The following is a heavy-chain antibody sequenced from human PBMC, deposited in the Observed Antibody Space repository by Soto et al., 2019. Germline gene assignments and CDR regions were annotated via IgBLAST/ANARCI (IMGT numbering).Heavy chain of an antibody. CDR3: ASNSYNDSSGYSHAPLDY. V-gene: IGHV5-10-1*01. J-gene: IGHJ4*02. CDR1: GYRFTSYW. Sequence: GESLKISCKGSGYRFTSYWINWVRQMPGKGLEWMGRIDPSDSYTNYSPSFQGHVTISADKSISTAYLQWSSLKASDTAMYYCASNSYNDSSGYSHAPLDYWGQGTLVTVSS. CDR2: IDPSDSYT. D-gene: IGHD3-22*01.